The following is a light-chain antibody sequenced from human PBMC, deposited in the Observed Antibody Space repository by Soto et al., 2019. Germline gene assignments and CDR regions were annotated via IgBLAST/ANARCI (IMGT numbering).Light chain of an antibody. J-gene: IGLJ2*01. Sequence: QSVLTQPASVSGSPGQSITIYCIGSSSDVGGYNYVSWYQQHPGKAPKLMIYEVSNRPSGISNRFSGSKSGNTASLTLSGLQAEDEADYYCSSYTSSSTLVFGGGTKLTVL. CDR2: EVS. V-gene: IGLV2-14*01. CDR1: SSDVGGYNY. CDR3: SSYTSSSTLV.